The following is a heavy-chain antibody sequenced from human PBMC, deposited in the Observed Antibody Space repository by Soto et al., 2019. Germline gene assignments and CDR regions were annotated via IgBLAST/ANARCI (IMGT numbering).Heavy chain of an antibody. D-gene: IGHD3-22*01. CDR1: GFTVSSNY. CDR3: ARAPLYYYDSSGVTRGAFDI. Sequence: GGSLRLSCAASGFTVSSNYMSWVRQAPGKGLEWVSVIYSGGSTYYADSVKGRFTISRDNSKNTLYLQMNSLRAEDTAVYYCARAPLYYYDSSGVTRGAFDIWGQGTMVTVSS. J-gene: IGHJ3*02. V-gene: IGHV3-53*01. CDR2: IYSGGST.